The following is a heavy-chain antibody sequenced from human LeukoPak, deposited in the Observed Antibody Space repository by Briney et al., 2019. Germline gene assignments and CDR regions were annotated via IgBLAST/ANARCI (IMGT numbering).Heavy chain of an antibody. CDR1: GGSISSGSYY. J-gene: IGHJ4*02. CDR3: AREIWGYCSSTSCSYFDY. CDR2: IYTSGST. D-gene: IGHD2-2*01. V-gene: IGHV4-61*02. Sequence: SETLSLTCTVSGGSISSGSYYWSWIRQPAGKGLEWIGRIYTSGSTNYNPSLKSRVTISVDTSKNQFSLKLSSVTAADTAVYYCAREIWGYCSSTSCSYFDYWGQGTLVTVSS.